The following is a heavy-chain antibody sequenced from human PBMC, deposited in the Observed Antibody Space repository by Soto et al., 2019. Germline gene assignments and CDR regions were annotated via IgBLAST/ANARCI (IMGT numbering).Heavy chain of an antibody. CDR3: SMGILV. CDR1: GGSINSGGYC. J-gene: IGHJ4*02. CDR2: SSYGGST. Sequence: QVQLQESGPGLVKPSQTLSLTCTVSGGSINSGGYCWSWIRQHPGKGMAWIGCSSYGGSTSYNPSLKSRVTTPVDTSENQLSMQPTSATAADTAVFYFSMGILVWGQGALITASS. V-gene: IGHV4-31*03. D-gene: IGHD6-13*01.